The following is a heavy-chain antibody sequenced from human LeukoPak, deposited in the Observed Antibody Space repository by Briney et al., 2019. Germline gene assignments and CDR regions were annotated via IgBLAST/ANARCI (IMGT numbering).Heavy chain of an antibody. J-gene: IGHJ5*02. CDR1: GYSFTSYW. CDR2: IYPGDSDT. D-gene: IGHD3-16*02. V-gene: IGHV5-51*01. Sequence: GESLKISCKGSGYSFTSYWIGWARQMPGKGLEWMGIIYPGDSDTRYSPSFQGQVTISADKSISAAYLQWSSPKASDTAMYYCARFQESYRYSGGDWFDPWGQGTLVTVSS. CDR3: ARFQESYRYSGGDWFDP.